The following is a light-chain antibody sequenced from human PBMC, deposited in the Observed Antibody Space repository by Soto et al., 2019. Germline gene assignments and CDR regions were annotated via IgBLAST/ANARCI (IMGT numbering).Light chain of an antibody. Sequence: EIVMTQSPAGLSLSPGEGATVSCRASQSVSSHLAWYQHKPGQAPRLLISDASNRATGIPARFSGSGSETDFTLTISSLEPEDSAVYYCQQRSNWPSLTFGGGTKVDIK. CDR3: QQRSNWPSLT. J-gene: IGKJ4*01. V-gene: IGKV3-11*01. CDR2: DAS. CDR1: QSVSSH.